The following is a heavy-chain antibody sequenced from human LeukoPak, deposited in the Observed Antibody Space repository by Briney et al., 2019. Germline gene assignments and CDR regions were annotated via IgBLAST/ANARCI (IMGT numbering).Heavy chain of an antibody. Sequence: GGSLRLSCAASGFTFSSYAMHWVRQAPGKGLEWVAVISYDGSNKYYADSVKGRFTISRDNSKNTLYLQMNSLRAEDTAVYYCARDRTFRIVGATGRLDYWGQGTLVTVST. CDR1: GFTFSSYA. D-gene: IGHD1-26*01. J-gene: IGHJ4*02. V-gene: IGHV3-30-3*01. CDR2: ISYDGSNK. CDR3: ARDRTFRIVGATGRLDY.